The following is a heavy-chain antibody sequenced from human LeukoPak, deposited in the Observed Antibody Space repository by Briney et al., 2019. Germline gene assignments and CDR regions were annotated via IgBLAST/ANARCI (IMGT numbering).Heavy chain of an antibody. Sequence: SETLSLTCTVSGVSISSGGYYWSWIRQQPGKGLEWIGYIYYSGSTYYNPSLKSRVTISVDTSKNQFSLKLSSVTAADTAVYYCARGESLIVVASDAFDIWGQGTMVTVSS. V-gene: IGHV4-31*03. CDR1: GVSISSGGYY. CDR3: ARGESLIVVASDAFDI. J-gene: IGHJ3*02. D-gene: IGHD3-22*01. CDR2: IYYSGST.